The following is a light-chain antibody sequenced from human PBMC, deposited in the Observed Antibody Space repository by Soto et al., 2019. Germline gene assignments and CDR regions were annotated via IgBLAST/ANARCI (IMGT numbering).Light chain of an antibody. CDR1: QSVGRD. CDR2: GAS. J-gene: IGKJ3*01. Sequence: EIVMTQSPATLSVSPGEGATLSCRASQSVGRDLAWYQQKPGQAPRLLIYGASTRATGIPARFTGSGSGTDFTIAINRLQSAGFEVYWCKQYNNWPPTFGPGTTVDIK. V-gene: IGKV3-15*01. CDR3: KQYNNWPPT.